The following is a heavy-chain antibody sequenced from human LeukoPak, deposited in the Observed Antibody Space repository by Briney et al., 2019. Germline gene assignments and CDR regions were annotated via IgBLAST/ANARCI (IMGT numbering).Heavy chain of an antibody. V-gene: IGHV3-53*01. D-gene: IGHD6-13*01. J-gene: IGHJ4*02. CDR3: ARRGYSSSWYYFDY. CDR2: IYSGGST. Sequence: PGGSLRLSCAPWGFTFSDYYMSWVRQAPGKGLEWVSVIYSGGSTYYADSVKGRFTISRDNSKNTLYLQMNSLRAEDTAVYYCARRGYSSSWYYFDYWGQGTLVTVSS. CDR1: GFTFSDYY.